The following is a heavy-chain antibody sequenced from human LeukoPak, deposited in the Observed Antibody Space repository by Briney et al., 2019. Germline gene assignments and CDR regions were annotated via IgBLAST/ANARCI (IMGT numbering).Heavy chain of an antibody. CDR2: ISSSSSYI. D-gene: IGHD2-21*02. Sequence: GGSLRLSCAASGFTFSSYSMNWVRQAPGKGLEWVSSISSSSSYIYYADSVKGRFTISRDNSKNTLYLQMNSLRAEDTAVYYCAKVEHIVVVTAILYWGQGTLVTVSS. V-gene: IGHV3-21*04. J-gene: IGHJ4*02. CDR1: GFTFSSYS. CDR3: AKVEHIVVVTAILY.